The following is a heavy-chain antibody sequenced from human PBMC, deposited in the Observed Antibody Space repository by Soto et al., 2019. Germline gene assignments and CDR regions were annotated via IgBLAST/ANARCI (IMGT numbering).Heavy chain of an antibody. CDR3: ARENYYDSSGYTIPNFDY. CDR2: INAGNGNT. Sequence: QVPLVQSGAEVKKPGASVKVSCKASGYTFTSYAMHWVRQAPGQRLEWMGWINAGNGNTKYSQKFQGRVTITRDTSASTAYMELSRLRSEDTAVYYCARENYYDSSGYTIPNFDYWGRGTLVTVSS. D-gene: IGHD3-22*01. CDR1: GYTFTSYA. J-gene: IGHJ4*02. V-gene: IGHV1-3*01.